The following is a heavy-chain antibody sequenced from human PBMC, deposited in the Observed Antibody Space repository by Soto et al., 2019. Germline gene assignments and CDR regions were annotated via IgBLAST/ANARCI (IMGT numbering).Heavy chain of an antibody. V-gene: IGHV3-30*18. D-gene: IGHD6-6*01. J-gene: IGHJ3*02. CDR1: GFTFSSYG. CDR2: ISYDGINK. CDR3: AKGSIAARPQAFDI. Sequence: GGSLRLSCAASGFTFSSYGLHCVRQAPGKGLEWVAVISYDGINKYYADSVKGRFTISRDNSKNTLYLQMNSLRAEDTAVYYCAKGSIAARPQAFDIWGQGTMVTVSS.